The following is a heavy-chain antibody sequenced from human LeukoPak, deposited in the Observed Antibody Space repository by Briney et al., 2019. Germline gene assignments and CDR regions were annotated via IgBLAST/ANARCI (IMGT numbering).Heavy chain of an antibody. CDR2: ISYDGSNK. V-gene: IGHV3-30*18. J-gene: IGHJ4*02. CDR1: GFTFSNFA. Sequence: GGSLRVSCAASGFTFSNFAMSWVRQAPGKGLEWVAVISYDGSNKYYADSVKGRFTISRDNSKNTLYLQMNSLRAEDTAVYYCAKLYYYDSSGYQGKFDYWGQGTLVTVSS. CDR3: AKLYYYDSSGYQGKFDY. D-gene: IGHD3-22*01.